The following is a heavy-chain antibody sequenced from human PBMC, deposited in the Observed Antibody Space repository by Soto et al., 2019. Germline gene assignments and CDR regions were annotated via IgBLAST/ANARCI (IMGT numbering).Heavy chain of an antibody. J-gene: IGHJ4*02. CDR2: TKPDGSEK. CDR3: ARVAYVDESFDY. Sequence: EVHLVESGGGLVQPGGSLRLSCAASGFTFSSYWMTWVRQAPGKGLEWVANTKPDGSEKNYVGSVKGRFTISRDNAKNARFLQMDSLRPEDTAVYYCARVAYVDESFDYWGQGTLVTVSS. CDR1: GFTFSSYW. D-gene: IGHD2-21*01. V-gene: IGHV3-7*01.